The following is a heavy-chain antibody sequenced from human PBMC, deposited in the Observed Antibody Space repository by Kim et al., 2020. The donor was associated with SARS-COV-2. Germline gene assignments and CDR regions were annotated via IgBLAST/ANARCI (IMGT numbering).Heavy chain of an antibody. V-gene: IGHV5-51*01. J-gene: IGHJ4*02. CDR2: IYPGDSDT. Sequence: GESLKISCKGSGYSFTSYWIGWVRQMPGKGLEWMGIIYPGDSDTRYSPSFQGQVTISADKSISTVYLQWSSLKASDTAMYYCARQDYYDILTGYPDYWGQGTLVTVSS. CDR3: ARQDYYDILTGYPDY. CDR1: GYSFTSYW. D-gene: IGHD3-9*01.